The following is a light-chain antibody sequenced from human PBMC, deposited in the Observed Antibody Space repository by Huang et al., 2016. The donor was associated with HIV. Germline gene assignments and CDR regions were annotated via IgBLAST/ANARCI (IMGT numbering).Light chain of an antibody. J-gene: IGKJ5*01. Sequence: DIQMTQSPSSLSASVGDRLTITCRASQNIDTYLNWYQQRPGKAPNLLISGASRLQSGVPSRFSGSGSGTDFTLTISSLQAEDIATYYCQQCYSSLITFGQGTRLDIK. V-gene: IGKV1-39*01. CDR2: GAS. CDR3: QQCYSSLIT. CDR1: QNIDTY.